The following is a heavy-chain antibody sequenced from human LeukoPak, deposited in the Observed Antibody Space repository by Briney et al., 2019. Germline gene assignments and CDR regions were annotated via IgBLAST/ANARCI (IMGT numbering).Heavy chain of an antibody. CDR3: AHGAWFGSGSYYRPSFDY. D-gene: IGHD3-10*01. Sequence: SGPTLVKPTQTLTLTCSFSGFSLSTRGVAVGWIRQPPGKALEWLALIYWDDNKRYSPSLETRLTITKDTSKNQVVLTMTNMNPVDTATYYCAHGAWFGSGSYYRPSFDYWGQGTLVTVSS. CDR1: GFSLSTRGVA. J-gene: IGHJ4*02. V-gene: IGHV2-5*02. CDR2: IYWDDNK.